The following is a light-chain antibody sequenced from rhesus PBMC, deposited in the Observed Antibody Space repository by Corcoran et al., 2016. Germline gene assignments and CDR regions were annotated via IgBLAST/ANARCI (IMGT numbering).Light chain of an antibody. Sequence: DIQMTQSPSSLSASVGDRVTITCRASQGISTYLTWYQQKPGKVPKRLIYAAYSLESGVPSRVSGRRSGTDFTLTISSLQPEDFATYYCLQYNSDPYSFGQGTKVEIK. CDR2: AAY. V-gene: IGKV1-43*02. J-gene: IGKJ2*01. CDR1: QGISTY. CDR3: LQYNSDPYS.